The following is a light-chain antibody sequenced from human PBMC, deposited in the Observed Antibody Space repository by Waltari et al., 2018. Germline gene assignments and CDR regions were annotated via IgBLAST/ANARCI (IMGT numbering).Light chain of an antibody. CDR3: AAWDDSPNAVV. V-gene: IGLV1-44*01. CDR2: SNN. CDR1: SSNTGSNT. J-gene: IGLJ2*01. Sequence: QSVLTQPPSASGTPGQRVTNSCSGSSSNTGSNTVNWYQQLPGTAPKLLIYSNNQRPSGVPDRFSGSKSGTSASLAISGLQSEDEADYYCAAWDDSPNAVVFGGGTKLTVL.